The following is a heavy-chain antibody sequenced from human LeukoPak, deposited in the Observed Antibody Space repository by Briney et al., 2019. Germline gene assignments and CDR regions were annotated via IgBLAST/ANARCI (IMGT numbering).Heavy chain of an antibody. V-gene: IGHV3-30-3*01. CDR1: GXTFSNYA. CDR2: ISYDGSIK. CDR3: ARTLALYGSGSFFDF. J-gene: IGHJ4*02. D-gene: IGHD3-10*01. Sequence: GRSLRLSWAASGXTFSNYAMHWIRQAPGKGREWVAVISYDGSIKYYADSLKGRFTISRDNSKNTLYLQMNSLRAEDTAVYYCARTLALYGSGSFFDFWGQGTLVTVSS.